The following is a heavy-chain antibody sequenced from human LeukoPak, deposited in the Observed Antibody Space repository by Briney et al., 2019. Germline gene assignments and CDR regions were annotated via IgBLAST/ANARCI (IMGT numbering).Heavy chain of an antibody. CDR1: GFTFSSYS. Sequence: GGSLRLSCAASGFTFSSYSMNWVRQAPGKGLEWVSSISSSSSYTYYADSVKGRFTISRDNAKNSLYLQMNSLRAEDTAVYYCASLWGVLGDDAFDIWGQGTMVTVSS. D-gene: IGHD3-10*01. CDR2: ISSSSSYT. J-gene: IGHJ3*02. CDR3: ASLWGVLGDDAFDI. V-gene: IGHV3-21*01.